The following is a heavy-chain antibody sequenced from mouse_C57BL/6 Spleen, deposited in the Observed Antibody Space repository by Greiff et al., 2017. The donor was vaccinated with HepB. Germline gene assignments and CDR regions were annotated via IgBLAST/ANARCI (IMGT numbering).Heavy chain of an antibody. CDR1: GYSITSGYY. Sequence: ESGPGLVKPSQSLSLTCSVTGYSITSGYYWNWIRQFPGNKLEWMGYISYDGSNNYNPSLKNRISITRDTSKNQFFLKLNSVTTEDTATYYCARVRITTVVATRYFDYWGQGTTLTVSS. CDR2: ISYDGSN. CDR3: ARVRITTVVATRYFDY. D-gene: IGHD1-1*01. J-gene: IGHJ2*01. V-gene: IGHV3-6*01.